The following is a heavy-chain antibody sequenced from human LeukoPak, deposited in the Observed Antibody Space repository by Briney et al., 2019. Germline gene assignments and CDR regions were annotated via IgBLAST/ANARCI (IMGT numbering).Heavy chain of an antibody. CDR1: GYTFTGYF. J-gene: IGHJ3*02. D-gene: IGHD6-6*01. Sequence: ASVKVSCKASGYTFTGYFIHWVRQAPGQGLEWMGLINPNSGVTRYAQNLQGRVTMTRDTSISTAYMELSSLKSDDTAVYYCARDRNSGSSLDIWGQGTMLTVSS. CDR3: ARDRNSGSSLDI. CDR2: INPNSGVT. V-gene: IGHV1-2*06.